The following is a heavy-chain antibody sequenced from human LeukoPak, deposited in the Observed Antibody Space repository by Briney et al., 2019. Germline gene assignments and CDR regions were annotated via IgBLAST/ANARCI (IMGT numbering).Heavy chain of an antibody. D-gene: IGHD3-10*01. J-gene: IGHJ3*02. CDR1: GFIFADYG. CDR3: VKDWGVLPDYTADGFDI. V-gene: IGHV3-66*01. Sequence: GGSLRLFCTASGFIFADYGMSWVRQAPGKGLEWVSVIYSGGSTYYADSVKGRFTISRDNSKNTLYLQMNSLRAEDTAVYYCVKDWGVLPDYTADGFDIWGPGTMVTVSS. CDR2: IYSGGST.